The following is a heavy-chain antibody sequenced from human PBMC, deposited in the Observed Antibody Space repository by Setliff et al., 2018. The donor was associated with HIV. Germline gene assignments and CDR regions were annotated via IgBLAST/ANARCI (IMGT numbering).Heavy chain of an antibody. J-gene: IGHJ6*03. V-gene: IGHV1-18*01. CDR2: ISAYNGNT. CDR1: GYSFISHG. Sequence: ASVKVSCKASGYSFISHGISWVRQAPGQGLEWMGWISAYNGNTNYAQKLQGRVTMTTEISTSTAYMELRSLRSADSAVYYCARVPVSNYYYYMDVWGKGTTVTVSS. CDR3: ARVPVSNYYYYMDV.